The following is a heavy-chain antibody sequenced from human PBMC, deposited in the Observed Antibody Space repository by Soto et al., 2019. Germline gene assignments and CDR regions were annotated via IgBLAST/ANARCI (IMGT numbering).Heavy chain of an antibody. J-gene: IGHJ6*02. V-gene: IGHV5-51*01. Sequence: PGESLKISCRASGYSFSSHWVGWVRQMPGKGLECMGIIYPGDSDTRYSPSFQGQVTISADKSISTAYLQWSSLKASDTAMYYCARTAAADKYYYGMDVWGQGTTVTVSS. D-gene: IGHD6-13*01. CDR1: GYSFSSHW. CDR3: ARTAAADKYYYGMDV. CDR2: IYPGDSDT.